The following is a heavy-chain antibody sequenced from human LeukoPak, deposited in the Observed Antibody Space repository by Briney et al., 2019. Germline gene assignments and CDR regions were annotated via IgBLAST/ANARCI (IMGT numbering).Heavy chain of an antibody. Sequence: PSETLSLTCTVSGGSISSSSYYWGWIRQPPGKGLEWIGSIYYSGSTYYNPSLKSRVTISVDTSKNQFSLKLSSVTAADTAVYYCARDLGPGMAAAGAWFDPWGQGTLVTVPS. CDR2: IYYSGST. J-gene: IGHJ5*02. V-gene: IGHV4-39*07. CDR1: GGSISSSSYY. CDR3: ARDLGPGMAAAGAWFDP. D-gene: IGHD6-13*01.